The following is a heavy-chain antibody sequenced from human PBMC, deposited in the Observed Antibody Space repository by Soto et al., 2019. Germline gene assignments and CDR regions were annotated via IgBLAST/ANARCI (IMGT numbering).Heavy chain of an antibody. CDR3: AKKGYYDTSGYPIRYFDC. D-gene: IGHD3-22*01. V-gene: IGHV3-23*04. CDR1: GFTFSNYA. CDR2: ITYSGGSR. Sequence: EVQLVESGGGLVQPGGSLRLSCAASGFTFSNYAMAWVRQAPGKGLEWVSTITYSGGSRDYADSVKGRFTISRDNSKNTXXLQRNSLRAEDTAVYYCAKKGYYDTSGYPIRYFDCWGQGTLVTVSS. J-gene: IGHJ4*02.